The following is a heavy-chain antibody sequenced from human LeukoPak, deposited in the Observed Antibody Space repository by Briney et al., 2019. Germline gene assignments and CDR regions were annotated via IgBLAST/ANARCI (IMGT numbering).Heavy chain of an antibody. Sequence: GGSLRLSCAASGFTVSSYYMTWVRQAPGKGLEWVSVIYSGGSTYYADSVKGRVAISRDNSKNTVFLQVNRVRAEDTAVYYCAKSYSNHLFGMDVWGQGTTVTVSS. CDR2: IYSGGST. CDR1: GFTVSSYY. J-gene: IGHJ6*02. V-gene: IGHV3-66*01. D-gene: IGHD4-11*01. CDR3: AKSYSNHLFGMDV.